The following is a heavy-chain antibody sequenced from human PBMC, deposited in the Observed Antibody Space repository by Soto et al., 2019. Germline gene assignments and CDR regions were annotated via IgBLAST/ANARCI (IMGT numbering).Heavy chain of an antibody. J-gene: IGHJ4*02. V-gene: IGHV3-7*02. CDR2: IKPDGSDK. CDR3: ASGAGGSGIYYPSPFDY. CDR1: GLTFSSYW. Sequence: GGSLRLSCAVSGLTFSSYWMSWVRQAPGKGLEWVANIKPDGSDKYYVDSVRGRFTISRDNAENSLYLQMNSLRADDTAVYYCASGAGGSGIYYPSPFDYWGQGTLVTVSS. D-gene: IGHD3-10*01.